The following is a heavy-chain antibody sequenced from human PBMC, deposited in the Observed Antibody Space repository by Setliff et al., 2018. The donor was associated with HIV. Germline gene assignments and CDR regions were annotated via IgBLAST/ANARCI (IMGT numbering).Heavy chain of an antibody. CDR2: ISSSSSTI. CDR3: ASSGSGSYINWFGP. D-gene: IGHD3-10*01. V-gene: IGHV3-11*04. J-gene: IGHJ5*02. CDR1: GGSLSGYY. Sequence: LSLTCAVYGGSLSGYYWSWIRQPPGKGLEWVSYISSSSSTIYYADPVKGRFTISRDNAKNSLYLQMTSLRAEDTAVYYCASSGSGSYINWFGPWGQGTLVTVSS.